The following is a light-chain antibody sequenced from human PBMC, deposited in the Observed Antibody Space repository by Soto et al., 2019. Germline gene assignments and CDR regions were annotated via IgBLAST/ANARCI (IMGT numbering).Light chain of an antibody. J-gene: IGKJ4*01. CDR3: QQYDNWPHT. V-gene: IGKV3-15*01. CDR1: QSVNSN. Sequence: EIVMTQSPATLSVSPGERATLSCRASQSVNSNLAWYQQKRGQAPRLLIYGASTKATGISARFSGSGSETEFTLTIGSLQSEDFAIYYCQQYDNWPHTFGGGTKVEIK. CDR2: GAS.